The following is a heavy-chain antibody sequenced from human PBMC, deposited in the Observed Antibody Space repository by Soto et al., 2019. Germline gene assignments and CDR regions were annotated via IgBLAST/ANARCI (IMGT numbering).Heavy chain of an antibody. J-gene: IGHJ3*02. V-gene: IGHV3-64D*06. CDR2: ISSNGGST. Sequence: PGGSLRLSCSASGFTFGSYAMHWVRQAPGKGLEYVSAISSNGGSTYYADSVKGRFTISRDNSKNTLYLQMSSLRAEDTAVYYCVKDGPPLRDAFDIWGQGTMVTVSS. D-gene: IGHD2-21*02. CDR3: VKDGPPLRDAFDI. CDR1: GFTFGSYA.